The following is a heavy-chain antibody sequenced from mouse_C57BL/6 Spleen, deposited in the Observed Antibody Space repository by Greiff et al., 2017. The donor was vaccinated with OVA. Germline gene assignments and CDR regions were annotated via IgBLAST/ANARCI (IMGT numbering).Heavy chain of an antibody. Sequence: VQLVESGPELVKPGASVKISCKASGYAFSSSWMNWVKQRPGKGLEWIGRIYPGDGDTNYNGKFKGKATLTADKSSSTAYMQLSSLTSEDSAVYFCARGNYYSNFFDYWGQGTTLTVSS. CDR3: ARGNYYSNFFDY. CDR1: GYAFSSSW. V-gene: IGHV1-82*01. J-gene: IGHJ2*01. CDR2: IYPGDGDT. D-gene: IGHD2-5*01.